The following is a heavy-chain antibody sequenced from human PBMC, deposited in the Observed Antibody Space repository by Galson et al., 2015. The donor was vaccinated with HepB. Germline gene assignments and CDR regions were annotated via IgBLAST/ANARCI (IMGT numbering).Heavy chain of an antibody. CDR3: ARDVLGGYYYGSGSTP. CDR1: GFTFSSYW. D-gene: IGHD3-10*01. CDR2: IKQDGSEK. V-gene: IGHV3-7*03. J-gene: IGHJ5*02. Sequence: SLRLSCAASGFTFSSYWMSWVRQAPGKGLEWVANIKQDGSEKYYVDSVKGRFTISRDNAKNSLYLQMNSLRAEDTAVYYCARDVLGGYYYGSGSTPWGQGTLVTVSS.